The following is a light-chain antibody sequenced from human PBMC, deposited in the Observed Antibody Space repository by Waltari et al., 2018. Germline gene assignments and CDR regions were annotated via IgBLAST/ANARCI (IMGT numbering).Light chain of an antibody. CDR1: QDIHHF. J-gene: IGKJ1*01. CDR3: QHYDNFPLART. CDR2: DSS. Sequence: DIQMTQSPSSLSASVGDRVTITCQASQDIHHFLNWYQQKPGKAPNLLIYDSSNLETGVPSRFSGNGSGTDFTLTISTLQPEDIGTYYCQHYDNFPLARTFGQGTKVEIK. V-gene: IGKV1-33*01.